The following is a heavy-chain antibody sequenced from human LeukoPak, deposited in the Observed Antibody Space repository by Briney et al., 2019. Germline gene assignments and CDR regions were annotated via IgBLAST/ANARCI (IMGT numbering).Heavy chain of an antibody. CDR3: ARDPYSSTWFYGMDV. Sequence: GGSLRLSCAASGFTFSNYGMHWVRQAPGKGLEWVAGILYDGGKKYYADSVKGRFIISTDNSKNALYMQMNSMRAEDTAVYYCARDPYSSTWFYGMDVWGQGTTVTVSS. CDR2: ILYDGGKK. V-gene: IGHV3-33*05. J-gene: IGHJ6*02. CDR1: GFTFSNYG. D-gene: IGHD6-6*01.